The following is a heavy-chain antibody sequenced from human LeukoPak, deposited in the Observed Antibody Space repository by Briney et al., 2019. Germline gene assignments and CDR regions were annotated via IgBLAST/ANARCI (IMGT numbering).Heavy chain of an antibody. V-gene: IGHV4-59*11. CDR3: ARWNAFDM. CDR1: GGSISSHS. Sequence: SETLSLTCTVSGGSISSHSWSWIRQPPGKRLEWIGNIYNSGSTIYNPSPKSRVTIAIDTSKAQFALKLSSVTAADTAIYYCARWNAFDMWGQGTMVTVSS. J-gene: IGHJ3*02. CDR2: IYNSGST.